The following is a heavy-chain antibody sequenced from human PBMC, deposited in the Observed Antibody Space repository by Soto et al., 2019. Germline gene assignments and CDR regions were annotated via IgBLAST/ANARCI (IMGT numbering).Heavy chain of an antibody. D-gene: IGHD3-22*01. CDR2: IDPSDSYT. CDR1: GYSFTSYW. CDR3: ARRRYYDSSGYYPPDAFDI. J-gene: IGHJ3*02. V-gene: IGHV5-10-1*01. Sequence: GESLKISCKGSGYSFTSYWISWVRQMPGKGLEWMGRIDPSDSYTNYSPSFQGHVTISADKSISTAYLQWSSLKASDTAMYYCARRRYYDSSGYYPPDAFDIWGQGTMVT.